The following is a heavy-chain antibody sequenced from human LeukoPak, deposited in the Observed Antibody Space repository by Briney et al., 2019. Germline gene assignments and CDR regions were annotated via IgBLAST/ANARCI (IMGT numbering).Heavy chain of an antibody. CDR2: IKRDGSVI. V-gene: IGHV3-7*01. D-gene: IGHD2-2*01. Sequence: GGSLRLSCAASGFIFSKYWMTWVRQAPGKGLEWVANIKRDGSVIHYVDSVKGRFTISRDNAKNSLYLQMNSLRAEDTAVYYCARGPYCSSTSCRPFDYWGQGTLVAVSS. J-gene: IGHJ4*02. CDR1: GFIFSKYW. CDR3: ARGPYCSSTSCRPFDY.